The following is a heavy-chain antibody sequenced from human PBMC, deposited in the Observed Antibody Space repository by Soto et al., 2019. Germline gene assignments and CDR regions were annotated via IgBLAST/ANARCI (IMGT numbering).Heavy chain of an antibody. D-gene: IGHD2-2*01. V-gene: IGHV4-30-4*01. CDR1: GGSVSSGDHY. J-gene: IGHJ5*02. Sequence: SETLSLTCTVSGGSVSSGDHYWSWIRQPPGKGLECIGYIFYSGTTYYNPSLKSRVTISVDTSKNQFSLKLNSVTAADTAVYYCARITSAFDPWGQGTLVTVSS. CDR3: ARITSAFDP. CDR2: IFYSGTT.